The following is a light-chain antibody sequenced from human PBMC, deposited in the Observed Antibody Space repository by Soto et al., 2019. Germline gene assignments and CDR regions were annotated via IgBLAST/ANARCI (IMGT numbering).Light chain of an antibody. V-gene: IGLV1-51*01. J-gene: IGLJ3*02. CDR1: SSNIGKNY. Sequence: QSVLTQPPSVSAATGQKVTISCSGSSSNIGKNYVSWYQYLPGTAPKLLIYDNNERPSGIPDRFSGSKSGTSATLGITGLQTGDEADYYCGTWDSSLSGGVFGGGTKLTVL. CDR3: GTWDSSLSGGV. CDR2: DNN.